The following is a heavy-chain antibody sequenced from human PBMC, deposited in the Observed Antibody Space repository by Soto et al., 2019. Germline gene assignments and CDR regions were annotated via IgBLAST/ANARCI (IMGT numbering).Heavy chain of an antibody. Sequence: SETLSLPCSVSSCSMNSSGYYWTWIRQHPGKGLEWIGYIYYNGDTYYNPSLKSRATISVDRSKNQFSLNLTSVTAADTAVYYCARRGGNSSGYYYYALDVWGQGATVT. CDR3: ARRGGNSSGYYYYALDV. CDR2: IYYNGDT. CDR1: SCSMNSSGYY. V-gene: IGHV4-31*03. J-gene: IGHJ6*02. D-gene: IGHD6-6*01.